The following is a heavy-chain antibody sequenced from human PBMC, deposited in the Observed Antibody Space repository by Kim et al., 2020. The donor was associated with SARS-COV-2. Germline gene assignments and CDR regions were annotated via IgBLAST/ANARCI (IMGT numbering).Heavy chain of an antibody. CDR1: GGSISSGTYY. D-gene: IGHD6-6*01. CDR3: ARDDGGGIRSSNAFDI. CDR2: IYTSGST. V-gene: IGHV4-61*02. Sequence: SETLSLTCAVSGGSISSGTYYWSWIRQPAGKGLEWIGRIYTSGSTKYNPSLKSRVTISVDTSKNQFSLKLRSVTAADTAVYYCARDDGGGIRSSNAFDIWGQGTMVTVSS. J-gene: IGHJ3*02.